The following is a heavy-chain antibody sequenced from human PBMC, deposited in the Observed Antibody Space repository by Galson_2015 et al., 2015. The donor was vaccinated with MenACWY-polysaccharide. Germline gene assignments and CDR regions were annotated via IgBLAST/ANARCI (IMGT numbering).Heavy chain of an antibody. J-gene: IGHJ4*02. CDR1: GDSVSSNSAA. CDR2: TYYRSRWYN. Sequence: CAISGDSVSSNSAAWNWIRQSPSRGLEWLGRTYYRSRWYNDYATSVESRISIKADTPKNQFSLQLNSVTPEDTALYYCTRSIHISGWGGDFESRGQGTLVTVSS. V-gene: IGHV6-1*01. D-gene: IGHD6-19*01. CDR3: TRSIHISGWGGDFES.